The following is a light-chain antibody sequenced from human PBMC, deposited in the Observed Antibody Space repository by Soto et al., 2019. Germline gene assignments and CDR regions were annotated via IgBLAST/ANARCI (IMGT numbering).Light chain of an antibody. CDR1: QSVRSN. CDR2: GAS. Sequence: EIVMTQSPATLSVSPGERATLSFRASQSVRSNLAWYQQRPGQAPRLLIYGASTRATGVPTRFSGSGSGTEFTLTISSLQSEDLAVYHCQQYNKWPQTFGQGTKVDI. V-gene: IGKV3-15*01. J-gene: IGKJ1*01. CDR3: QQYNKWPQT.